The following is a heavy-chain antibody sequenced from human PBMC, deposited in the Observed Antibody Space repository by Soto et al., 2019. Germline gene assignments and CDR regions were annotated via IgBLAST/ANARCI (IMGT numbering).Heavy chain of an antibody. CDR3: ARLSVGCSGGSCYGPQYYYYYYGMDV. V-gene: IGHV5-10-1*01. J-gene: IGHJ6*02. CDR1: GYSFTVYW. Sequence: GESLKLSCHGSGYSFTVYWISWVRQMRGKGLDWIGRIDLSDSYTNYSPSFQGHVTISADKSISTAYLQWSSLKASDTAMYYCARLSVGCSGGSCYGPQYYYYYYGMDVWGQGTTVTVSS. D-gene: IGHD2-15*01. CDR2: IDLSDSYT.